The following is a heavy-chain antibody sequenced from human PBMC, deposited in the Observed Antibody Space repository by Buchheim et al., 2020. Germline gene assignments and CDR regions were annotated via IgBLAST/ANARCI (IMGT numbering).Heavy chain of an antibody. J-gene: IGHJ1*01. CDR3: ARDVAIQPGPIQH. Sequence: EVQLLESGGGLVQPGGSLRLSCAASGFTFSSYAMSWVRQAPGKGLEWVSAISGSGGSKYYVDSVKGRFTISRDNSKSTLYLQMNSLRAEDTALYYCARDVAIQPGPIQHWGQGTL. V-gene: IGHV3-23*01. D-gene: IGHD2-21*01. CDR1: GFTFSSYA. CDR2: ISGSGGSK.